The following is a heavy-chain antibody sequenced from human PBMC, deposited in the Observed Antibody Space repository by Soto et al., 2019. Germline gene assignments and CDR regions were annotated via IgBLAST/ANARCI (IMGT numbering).Heavy chain of an antibody. J-gene: IGHJ4*02. CDR3: ARDLTDFDY. D-gene: IGHD7-27*01. V-gene: IGHV3-7*01. CDR1: EFNFRNFW. CDR2: IKEDGSET. Sequence: GGSLRLSCAASEFNFRNFWMSWVRQAPGEGLEWVANIKEDGSETYYVDSVKGRFTISRDNAKNSLYLQMNSLRAEDTAVYYCARDLTDFDYWGQGTLVTVSS.